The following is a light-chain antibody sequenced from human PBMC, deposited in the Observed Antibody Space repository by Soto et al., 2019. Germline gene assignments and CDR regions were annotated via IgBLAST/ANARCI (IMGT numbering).Light chain of an antibody. J-gene: IGKJ4*01. CDR3: QQYGSPR. Sequence: EILMTQSPDTLSVSPGESATLSCRASQRVYSNLAWYQQRPGQAPRLLIYGASTRATGVPARFSGSGSGTDFTLTISRLEPEDFAVYYCQQYGSPRFGGGTKVDI. CDR1: QRVYSN. CDR2: GAS. V-gene: IGKV3-15*01.